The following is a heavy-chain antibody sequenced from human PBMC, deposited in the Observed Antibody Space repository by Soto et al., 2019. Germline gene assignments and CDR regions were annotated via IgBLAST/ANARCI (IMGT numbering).Heavy chain of an antibody. CDR1: GYTFTGYC. D-gene: IGHD3-22*01. Sequence: GASVKVSCKASGYTFTGYCMHWVRQAPGQGLEWMGWINPNSGGTNYAQKFQGWVTMTRDTSISTAYMELSRLRSDDTAVYYCARDYPLPSSGYPVGAFDIWGQGTMVTVSS. V-gene: IGHV1-2*04. CDR2: INPNSGGT. J-gene: IGHJ3*02. CDR3: ARDYPLPSSGYPVGAFDI.